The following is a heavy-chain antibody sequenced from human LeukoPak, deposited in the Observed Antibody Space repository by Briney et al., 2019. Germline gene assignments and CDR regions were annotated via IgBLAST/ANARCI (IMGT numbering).Heavy chain of an antibody. CDR3: ARGGVLWFGESPYFDY. D-gene: IGHD3-10*01. CDR2: IYSGGST. CDR1: GFTVSSNY. V-gene: IGHV3-53*01. J-gene: IGHJ4*02. Sequence: GGSLRLSCAASGFTVSSNYMSWVRQAPGKGLEWVSVIYSGGSTYYADSVKGRFTISRDNSKNTLYLQMNSLRAEDTAVYYCARGGVLWFGESPYFDYWGQGTLVTVSS.